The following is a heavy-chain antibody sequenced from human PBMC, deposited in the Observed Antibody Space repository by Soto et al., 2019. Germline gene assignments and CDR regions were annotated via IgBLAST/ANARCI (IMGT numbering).Heavy chain of an antibody. CDR3: ARRDWRIRGYCSGGSCYSGAFDI. D-gene: IGHD2-15*01. CDR2: IYYSGST. CDR1: GGSISSYD. J-gene: IGHJ3*02. Sequence: SETLSLTCTVSGGSISSYDWSWIRQPPGMGLERIGYIYYSGSTNYNPSLKSRVTISVDTSKNQFSLKLSSVTAADTAVYYCARRDWRIRGYCSGGSCYSGAFDIWGQGTMVTVSS. V-gene: IGHV4-59*08.